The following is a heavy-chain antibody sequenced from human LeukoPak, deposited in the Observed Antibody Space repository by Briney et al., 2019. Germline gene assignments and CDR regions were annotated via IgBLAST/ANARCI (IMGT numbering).Heavy chain of an antibody. J-gene: IGHJ4*02. V-gene: IGHV4-61*02. Sequence: SETLSLTCTVSGGSISSGSYYWSWIRQPAGKGLEWIGRIYTSGSTNYNPSLKSRVTISVDTSKNQFSLKLSSVTAADTAVYYCARSPSELRFLEWDRCYFDYWGQGTLVTVSS. D-gene: IGHD3-3*01. CDR3: ARSPSELRFLEWDRCYFDY. CDR1: GGSISSGSYY. CDR2: IYTSGST.